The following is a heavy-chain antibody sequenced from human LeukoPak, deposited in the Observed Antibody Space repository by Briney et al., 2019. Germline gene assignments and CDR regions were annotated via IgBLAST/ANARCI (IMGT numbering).Heavy chain of an antibody. D-gene: IGHD6-6*01. V-gene: IGHV3-23*01. J-gene: IGHJ6*02. Sequence: GGSLRLSCAASGFTFSHYGMSWVRQAPGKGLEWVSGMRDSGDSAYYADSVKGRFTISRDNSKNTLYLQMNSLRAEDTAVYHCAKDTTAYIAGRYYYGMDAWGRGTTVTVSS. CDR2: MRDSGDSA. CDR1: GFTFSHYG. CDR3: AKDTTAYIAGRYYYGMDA.